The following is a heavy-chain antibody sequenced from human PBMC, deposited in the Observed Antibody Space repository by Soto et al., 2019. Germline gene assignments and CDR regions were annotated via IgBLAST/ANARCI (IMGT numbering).Heavy chain of an antibody. CDR2: VNPSGGQT. CDR1: GDTFTDYY. CDR3: ARVGNVVVVTAALDY. J-gene: IGHJ4*02. V-gene: IGHV1-46*01. D-gene: IGHD2-21*02. Sequence: QVQLMQSGAEVKKPGASVKVSCKASGDTFTDYYIHWVRQAPGQGLEWMGTVNPSGGQTTYAPHFLGRVTMTRATSTSTLYMARTSLTSDCTAVYYCARVGNVVVVTAALDYWGQGTLFTVSS.